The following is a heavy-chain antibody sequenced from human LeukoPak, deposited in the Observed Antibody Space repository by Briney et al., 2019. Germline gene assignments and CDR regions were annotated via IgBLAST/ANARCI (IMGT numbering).Heavy chain of an antibody. CDR2: ISYNGVNK. V-gene: IGHV3-30-3*01. J-gene: IGHJ4*02. Sequence: GRSLTLSCAASGFTFSDYAMHWVRQAPGKGLEWVTLISYNGVNKYYADSVKGRFTISRDNSKNTLYLQMDSLRAEDTAVYYCARDRVGATSSFDYWGQGTLVTVSS. CDR1: GFTFSDYA. CDR3: ARDRVGATSSFDY. D-gene: IGHD1-26*01.